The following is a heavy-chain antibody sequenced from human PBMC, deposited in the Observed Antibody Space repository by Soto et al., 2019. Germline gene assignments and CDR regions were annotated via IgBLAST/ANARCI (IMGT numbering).Heavy chain of an antibody. CDR2: IIPIFGTA. V-gene: IGHV1-69*13. CDR3: ARDGMAGYYDSSGYYGY. D-gene: IGHD3-22*01. CDR1: GGTFSSYA. J-gene: IGHJ4*02. Sequence: ASVKVSCKASGGTFSSYAISWVRQAPGQGLEWVGGIIPIFGTANYAQKFQGRVTITADESTSTAYMELSSLRSEDTAVYYCARDGMAGYYDSSGYYGYWGQGTLVTVSS.